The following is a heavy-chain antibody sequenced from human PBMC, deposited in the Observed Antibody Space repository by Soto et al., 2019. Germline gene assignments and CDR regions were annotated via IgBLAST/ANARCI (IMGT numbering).Heavy chain of an antibody. V-gene: IGHV1-18*04. Sequence: GSVKVSCKASGYTFTSYGISWVRQAPGQGLEWMGWISAYNGNTNYAQKLQGRVTMTTDTSTSTAYMELRSLRSDDTAVYYCGAEMATKNRGGDDYWGQGTLVTVSS. CDR1: GYTFTSYG. D-gene: IGHD5-12*01. CDR3: GAEMATKNRGGDDY. J-gene: IGHJ4*02. CDR2: ISAYNGNT.